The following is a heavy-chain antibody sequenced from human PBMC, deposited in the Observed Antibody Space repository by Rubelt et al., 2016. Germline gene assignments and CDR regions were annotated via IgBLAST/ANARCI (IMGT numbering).Heavy chain of an antibody. CDR3: VKTYSGSYSFNNWFDY. CDR2: INSAGDT. CDR1: GLTVRSNY. J-gene: IGHJ5*01. V-gene: IGHV3-66*01. Sequence: PGGSLRLSCGASGLTVRSNYMSWVRQAPGKGLEWVSMINSAGDTYYADSVKGRFVISRDNSKNTLYLQMSSLRAEDTAVYYCVKTYSGSYSFNNWFDYWGQGTLVTVSS. D-gene: IGHD3-10*01.